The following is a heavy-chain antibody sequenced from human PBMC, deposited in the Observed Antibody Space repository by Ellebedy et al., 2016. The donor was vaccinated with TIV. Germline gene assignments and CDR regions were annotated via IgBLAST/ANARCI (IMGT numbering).Heavy chain of an antibody. CDR3: VLPKTNPWSDDY. CDR2: VSYDGSNK. V-gene: IGHV3-30*03. J-gene: IGHJ4*02. D-gene: IGHD3-3*01. Sequence: PGGSLRLSCTASGFSFNSYGMHWVRQAPGKGLDWVAVVSYDGSNKYYADSVKGRFTISRDNSKDTLFLQMDSLRSEDTAVYYCVLPKTNPWSDDYWGQGTLVTVSS. CDR1: GFSFNSYG.